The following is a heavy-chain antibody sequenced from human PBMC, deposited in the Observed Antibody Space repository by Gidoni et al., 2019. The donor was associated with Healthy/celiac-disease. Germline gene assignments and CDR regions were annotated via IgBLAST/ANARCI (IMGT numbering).Heavy chain of an antibody. Sequence: LQLQESGPGLVKPSETLSLTCTVSGCSISSSSYYWGWIRQPPGKGLEWIGSIYYSGSTYYNPSLKSRVTISVDTSKNQFSLKLSSVTAADTAVYYCASPAPGGYYYGMDVWGQGTTVTVSS. CDR3: ASPAPGGYYYGMDV. V-gene: IGHV4-39*01. CDR1: GCSISSSSYY. J-gene: IGHJ6*02. D-gene: IGHD2-2*01. CDR2: IYYSGST.